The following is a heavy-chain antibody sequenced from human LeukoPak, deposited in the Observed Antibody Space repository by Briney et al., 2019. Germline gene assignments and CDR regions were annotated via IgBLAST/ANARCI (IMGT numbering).Heavy chain of an antibody. D-gene: IGHD2-21*01. J-gene: IGHJ4*02. CDR3: AKFLPTPIVVANYYFDY. Sequence: GGSLRLSCAASGFTFSSYNMNWVRQAPGKGLEWVSAISVSGGSTYYADSVKGRFTISSDNSKNTLYLQMNSLRAEDTAVYYCAKFLPTPIVVANYYFDYWGQGTLVTVSS. V-gene: IGHV3-23*01. CDR1: GFTFSSYN. CDR2: ISVSGGST.